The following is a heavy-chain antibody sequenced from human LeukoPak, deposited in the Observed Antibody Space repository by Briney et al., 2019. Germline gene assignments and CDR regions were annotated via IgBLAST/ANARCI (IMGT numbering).Heavy chain of an antibody. Sequence: GRSLRLSCAASGFTFSSYAMHWVRQAPGKGLEWVAVISYDGSNKYYADSVKGRFTISRDNSKNTLYLQMNSLRAEDTAVYYCARGAQYQLPSGYWGQGTLVTVSS. J-gene: IGHJ4*02. V-gene: IGHV3-30-3*01. CDR2: ISYDGSNK. CDR1: GFTFSSYA. CDR3: ARGAQYQLPSGY. D-gene: IGHD2-2*01.